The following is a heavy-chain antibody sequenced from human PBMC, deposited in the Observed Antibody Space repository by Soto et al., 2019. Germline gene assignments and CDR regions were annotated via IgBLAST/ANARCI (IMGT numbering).Heavy chain of an antibody. Sequence: QVQLVESGGGVVQPGRSLRLSCAASGFTFSSYGMHWVRQAPGKGLEWVAVISYDGSNKYYADSVKGRFTISRDNSKNTLYLQMNSLRAEDTAVYYCAKDLSKFPGIMITFGGAHPFAYWGQGTLVTVSS. V-gene: IGHV3-30*18. CDR2: ISYDGSNK. J-gene: IGHJ4*02. CDR1: GFTFSSYG. CDR3: AKDLSKFPGIMITFGGAHPFAY. D-gene: IGHD3-16*01.